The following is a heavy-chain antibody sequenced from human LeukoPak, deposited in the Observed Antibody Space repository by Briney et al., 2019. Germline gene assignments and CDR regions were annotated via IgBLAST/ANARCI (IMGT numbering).Heavy chain of an antibody. V-gene: IGHV2-70*11. J-gene: IGHJ4*02. CDR2: IDWDDDK. Sequence: SGPTLVNPTQTLTLTCTFSGFSLSNNGMSVTWVRQPPGKALEWLARIDWDDDKYYSASLKTRLTISKDTSKNQVVLTMTNMDPVDTATYFCARCIAATGTLDYWGQGALVTVSS. CDR3: ARCIAATGTLDY. D-gene: IGHD6-13*01. CDR1: GFSLSNNGMS.